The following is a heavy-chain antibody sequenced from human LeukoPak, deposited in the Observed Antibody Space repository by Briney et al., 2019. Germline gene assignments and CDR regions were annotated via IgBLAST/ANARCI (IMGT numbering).Heavy chain of an antibody. CDR2: IYTGGST. Sequence: PSETLSLTCTVSGDSISSGSYYWSWLRQPADMGLEWLGRIYTGGSTYYNPSLRSRVTISVDTPKNQFSLKLRSVTAADTAVYYCAGGIGDYNWFDPWGQGTLVTVSS. J-gene: IGHJ5*02. D-gene: IGHD4-17*01. CDR1: GDSISSGSYY. V-gene: IGHV4-61*02. CDR3: AGGIGDYNWFDP.